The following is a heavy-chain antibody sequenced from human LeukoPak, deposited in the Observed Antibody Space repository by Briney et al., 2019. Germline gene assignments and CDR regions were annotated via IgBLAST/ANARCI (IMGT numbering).Heavy chain of an antibody. CDR2: ISSSGSTI. Sequence: GGSLRLSCAASGFTFSSYEMNWVRQAPGKGLEWVSYISSSGSTIYYADSVKGRFTISRDNAKNSLYLQMNSLRAEDTAVYYCARHGGLWFGELFSSDFDYWGQGTLVTVSS. J-gene: IGHJ4*02. V-gene: IGHV3-48*03. CDR3: ARHGGLWFGELFSSDFDY. D-gene: IGHD3-10*01. CDR1: GFTFSSYE.